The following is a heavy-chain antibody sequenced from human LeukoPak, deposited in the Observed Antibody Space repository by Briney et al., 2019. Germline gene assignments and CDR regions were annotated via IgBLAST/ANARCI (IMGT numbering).Heavy chain of an antibody. V-gene: IGHV3-74*01. Sequence: PGGSLRLSCAASGFTFRTYWMHWVRQAPGKGLVWVSRINTDGRSTSYADSVKGRFTVSRDNAKNSLYLQMNSLRAEDTAIYYCTRVGYIDEGIDYWGQGTLVTVSS. CDR3: TRVGYIDEGIDY. J-gene: IGHJ4*02. CDR1: GFTFRTYW. CDR2: INTDGRST. D-gene: IGHD5-24*01.